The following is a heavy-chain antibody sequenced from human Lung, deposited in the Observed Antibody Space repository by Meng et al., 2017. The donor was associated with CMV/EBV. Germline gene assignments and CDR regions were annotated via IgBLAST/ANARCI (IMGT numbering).Heavy chain of an antibody. CDR2: ISSSSSTI. D-gene: IGHD3-16*01. V-gene: IGHV3-48*04. J-gene: IGHJ4*02. Sequence: GGSXRLXXAASGFTFSSYSMNWVRQAPGKGLEWVSYISSSSSTIYYADSVKGRFTISRDNAKNSLYLQMNSLRAEDTAVYYCARAHYDYVWGSSLYYFDYXGQGXLVTVSS. CDR3: ARAHYDYVWGSSLYYFDY. CDR1: GFTFSSYS.